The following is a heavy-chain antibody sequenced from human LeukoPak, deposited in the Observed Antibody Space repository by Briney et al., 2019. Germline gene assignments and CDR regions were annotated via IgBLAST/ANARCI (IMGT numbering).Heavy chain of an antibody. J-gene: IGHJ4*02. V-gene: IGHV3-7*04. Sequence: PGGSLRLSCAASGFTFSSYWMSWVRQAPGKGLEWVANIKQDGSEKYYVDSVKGRFTISRDNAKNSLYLQMNSLRAEDTAVYYCARGYFDWLLSSNPLDYWGQGTPVTVSS. CDR2: IKQDGSEK. CDR3: ARGYFDWLLSSNPLDY. CDR1: GFTFSSYW. D-gene: IGHD3-9*01.